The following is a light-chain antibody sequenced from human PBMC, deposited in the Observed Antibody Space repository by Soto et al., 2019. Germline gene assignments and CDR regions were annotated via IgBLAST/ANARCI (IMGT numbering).Light chain of an antibody. J-gene: IGLJ7*01. Sequence: QSVLTQPASVSGSPGQSITISCTGTSSDVGSYKLVSWYQQHPGKAPKLMISEVSKRPSGLSDRFSGSKSGSTASLTISGLQAEDEADYYCCSYAGTSTHTVFGGGTQLTVL. CDR1: SSDVGSYKL. CDR3: CSYAGTSTHTV. CDR2: EVS. V-gene: IGLV2-23*02.